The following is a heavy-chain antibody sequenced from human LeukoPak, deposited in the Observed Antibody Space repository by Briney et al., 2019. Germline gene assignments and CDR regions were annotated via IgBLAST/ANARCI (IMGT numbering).Heavy chain of an antibody. CDR2: IRSKANSYAT. CDR3: TRHDTGNTDY. D-gene: IGHD1-26*01. Sequence: GGSLRLSCAASGFIFSGSAMHWVRQASGKGLEWVGRIRSKANSYATAYAASVQGRFTISRDDSKNTAYLQMNSLKTEDTAVYYCTRHDTGNTDYWGQGTLVTVSS. V-gene: IGHV3-73*01. J-gene: IGHJ4*02. CDR1: GFIFSGSA.